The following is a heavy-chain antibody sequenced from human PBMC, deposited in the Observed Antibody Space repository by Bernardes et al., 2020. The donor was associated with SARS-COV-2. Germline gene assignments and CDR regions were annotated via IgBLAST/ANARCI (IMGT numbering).Heavy chain of an antibody. D-gene: IGHD3-3*01. CDR2: IYYSGST. J-gene: IGHJ6*02. CDR1: GGSISSYY. CDR3: ARKDIGAIFGVVITPAGMDV. V-gene: IGHV4-59*08. Sequence: SETLSLTCTVSGGSISSYYWSWIRQPPGKGLEWIGYIYYSGSTNYNPSLKSRVTISVDTSKNQFSLKLSSVTAADTAVYYCARKDIGAIFGVVITPAGMDVWGQGTTVTVSS.